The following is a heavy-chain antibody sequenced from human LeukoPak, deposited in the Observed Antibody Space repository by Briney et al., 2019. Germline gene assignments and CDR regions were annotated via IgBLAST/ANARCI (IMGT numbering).Heavy chain of an antibody. J-gene: IGHJ4*02. CDR2: IKQAGSEK. D-gene: IGHD3-10*01. CDR1: GFTFSSYW. CDR3: ARARGFFDY. V-gene: IGHV3-7*01. Sequence: PGGSLRLSCAASGFTFSSYWMSRVRQAPGKGLEWVANIKQAGSEKYYVDSVKGRFTISRDNAENSLYLQMNSLRAEDTAVYYCARARGFFDYWGQGTLVTVTS.